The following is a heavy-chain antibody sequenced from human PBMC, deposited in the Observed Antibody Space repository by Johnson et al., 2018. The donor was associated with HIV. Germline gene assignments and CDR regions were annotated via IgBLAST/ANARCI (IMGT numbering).Heavy chain of an antibody. CDR2: IDTAGDT. V-gene: IGHV3-13*01. D-gene: IGHD2-21*02. J-gene: IGHJ3*02. CDR3: ARAPRAFCDGDCYPNAFGI. Sequence: EVQLVESGGGLVQPGGSLRLSCAASGFTFSSYDMHWVRQTTGKGLEWVSVIDTAGDTYYAGSVKGRFTISRENAKNSLYLQMNSLRAEDTAVYYCARAPRAFCDGDCYPNAFGIWGQGTMVTVSS. CDR1: GFTFSSYD.